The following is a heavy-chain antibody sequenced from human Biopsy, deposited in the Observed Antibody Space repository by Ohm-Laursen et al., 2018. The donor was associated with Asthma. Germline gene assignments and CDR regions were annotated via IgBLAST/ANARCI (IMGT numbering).Heavy chain of an antibody. Sequence: SDTLSLTCTVGGAYIGSRDHHWSWIRQSPGTGLERTGFVFWSGTTHYNRSLERRLSISIDTTRNEFSMTLRSVTAADTAVYFCARVASYGDLYFGIDVWGPGTTVSV. CDR2: VFWSGTT. CDR3: ARVASYGDLYFGIDV. V-gene: IGHV4-30-4*02. D-gene: IGHD4-17*01. CDR1: GAYIGSRDHH. J-gene: IGHJ6*02.